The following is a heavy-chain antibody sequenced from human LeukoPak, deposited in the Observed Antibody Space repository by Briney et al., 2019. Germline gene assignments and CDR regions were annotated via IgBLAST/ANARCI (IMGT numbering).Heavy chain of an antibody. CDR3: ARGALWFGELFKDDGRTEYGMDV. Sequence: SETLSLTCTVSGGSISSYYWSWIRQPPGKGLEWIGYIYYSGSTNYNPSLKSRVTISVDTSKNQFSLKLSSVTAAGTAVYYCARGALWFGELFKDDGRTEYGMDVWGKGTTVTVSS. J-gene: IGHJ6*04. V-gene: IGHV4-59*01. D-gene: IGHD3-10*01. CDR1: GGSISSYY. CDR2: IYYSGST.